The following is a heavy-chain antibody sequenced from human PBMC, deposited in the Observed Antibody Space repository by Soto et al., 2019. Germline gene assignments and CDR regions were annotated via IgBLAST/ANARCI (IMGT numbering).Heavy chain of an antibody. CDR1: GFTFGSYA. J-gene: IGHJ5*02. CDR3: ARAYYDFWSGYFPYNWFDP. CDR2: IRGSVGDT. Sequence: GGSLRLSCAASGFTFGSYAMSWVRQAPGKGLEWVSAIRGSVGDTYYADSVKGRFTISRDNSKNTLYLQMNSLRSEDTAVYYCARAYYDFWSGYFPYNWFDPWGQGTLVTVSS. V-gene: IGHV3-23*01. D-gene: IGHD3-3*01.